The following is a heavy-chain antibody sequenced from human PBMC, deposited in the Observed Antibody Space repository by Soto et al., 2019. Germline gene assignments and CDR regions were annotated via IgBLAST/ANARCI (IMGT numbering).Heavy chain of an antibody. V-gene: IGHV3-30-3*01. Sequence: QVQLVESGGVVVQPGRSLRLSCAASGFTFSSFAMHSVRQAPGKGLEWLAVISSDVVNYYYAESVKGRLTISRDNSKNTLYLQMNSRRNEDTAVYYCARGGAWTPEGLGYWGQGTLVTVSS. J-gene: IGHJ4*02. CDR3: ARGGAWTPEGLGY. D-gene: IGHD2-15*01. CDR1: GFTFSSFA. CDR2: ISSDVVNY.